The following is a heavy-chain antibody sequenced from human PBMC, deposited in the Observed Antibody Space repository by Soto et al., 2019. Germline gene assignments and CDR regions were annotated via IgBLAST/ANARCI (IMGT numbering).Heavy chain of an antibody. D-gene: IGHD3-3*01. CDR3: AKDRAYYYDPGWFDP. CDR1: GFTFSSYA. J-gene: IGHJ5*02. CDR2: ISGSGGST. V-gene: IGHV3-23*01. Sequence: GGSLRLSCAASGFTFSSYAMSWVRQAPGKGLEWVSAISGSGGSTYYADSVKGRFTISRDNSKNTLYLQMNSLRAEDTAVYYCAKDRAYYYDPGWFDPWGQGTLVTVSS.